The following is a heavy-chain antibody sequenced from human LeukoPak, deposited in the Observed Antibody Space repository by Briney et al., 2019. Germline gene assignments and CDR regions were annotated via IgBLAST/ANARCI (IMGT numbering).Heavy chain of an antibody. D-gene: IGHD6-13*01. CDR3: ARLDEAAAGLFDS. Sequence: PSETLSLTCTVSGASISRGSYYWSWIRQPAGKGLEWIGRIYTSGSTTYNPSLKSRVTISVDTSKNQFSLKLSSVTAAHTAVYYCARLDEAAAGLFDSWGQGTLVPVSS. J-gene: IGHJ4*02. CDR2: IYTSGST. CDR1: GASISRGSYY. V-gene: IGHV4-61*02.